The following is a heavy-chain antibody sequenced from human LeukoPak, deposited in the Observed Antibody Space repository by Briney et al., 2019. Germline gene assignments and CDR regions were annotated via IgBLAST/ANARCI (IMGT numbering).Heavy chain of an antibody. Sequence: SETLSLTCTVSGGSISSYYWSWIRQPPGKGLEWIGYIYYSGSTNYNPSLKSRVTISVDTSKNQFSLKLSSVTAADTAVYYCARVGGMVRGVIITYYFDYWGQGTLVTVPS. D-gene: IGHD3-10*01. CDR3: ARVGGMVRGVIITYYFDY. J-gene: IGHJ4*02. CDR1: GGSISSYY. CDR2: IYYSGST. V-gene: IGHV4-59*08.